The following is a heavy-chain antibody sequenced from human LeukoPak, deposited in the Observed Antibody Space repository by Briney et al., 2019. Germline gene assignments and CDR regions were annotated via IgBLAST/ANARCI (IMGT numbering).Heavy chain of an antibody. Sequence: PGGPLRLSCAASGFTFSSYSMNWVRQAPGKGLEWVSAISGSGVTTHYAGSVKGRFSISRDNSKNTLYLQMNSLRAEDTALYYCAKKVVVGATSPYSDFQDWGQGTLVTVSS. J-gene: IGHJ1*01. D-gene: IGHD1-26*01. CDR2: ISGSGVTT. V-gene: IGHV3-23*01. CDR3: AKKVVVGATSPYSDFQD. CDR1: GFTFSSYS.